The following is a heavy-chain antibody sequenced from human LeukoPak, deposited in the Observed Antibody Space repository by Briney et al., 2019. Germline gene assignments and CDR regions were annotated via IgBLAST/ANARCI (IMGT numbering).Heavy chain of an antibody. J-gene: IGHJ4*02. V-gene: IGHV4-4*07. D-gene: IGHD3-3*01. CDR3: AAVGDRFLEWLPVDY. CDR2: VNPSGST. CDR1: GGSISGYY. Sequence: SETLSLTCTVSGGSISGYYWSWVRQPPGKGLEWIGRVNPSGSTNYNPSLKSRVTMSVDTSKNQFSLKLSSVTAADTAVYYCAAVGDRFLEWLPVDYWGQGTLVTVSS.